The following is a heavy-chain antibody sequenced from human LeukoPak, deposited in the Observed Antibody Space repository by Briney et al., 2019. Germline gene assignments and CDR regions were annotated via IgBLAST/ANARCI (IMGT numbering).Heavy chain of an antibody. CDR3: ARLGRITMVRGVISRQYAFDI. D-gene: IGHD3-10*01. J-gene: IGHJ3*02. Sequence: PSETLSLTCTVSGGSISSYYWSWIRQPPGKGLEWIGYIYYSGSTNYNPSLKSRVTISVDTSKNQFSLKLSSVTAADTAVYYCARLGRITMVRGVISRQYAFDIWGQGTMVTVSS. CDR2: IYYSGST. V-gene: IGHV4-59*01. CDR1: GGSISSYY.